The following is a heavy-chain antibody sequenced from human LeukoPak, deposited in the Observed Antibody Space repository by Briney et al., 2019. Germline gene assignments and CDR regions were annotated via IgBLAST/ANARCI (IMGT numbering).Heavy chain of an antibody. J-gene: IGHJ4*02. CDR1: GFTFSNAW. CDR3: TKRTGTGGVDY. Sequence: TGGSLRLSCAAPGFTFSNAWMSWVRQAPGKGLEWVGRIKAKTDGGTTEYAAPVKGRFSISRDDSKNTLYLQMSSLQTEDSAVYYCTKRTGTGGVDYWGQGTLVTVSS. V-gene: IGHV3-15*01. D-gene: IGHD1-7*01. CDR2: IKAKTDGGTT.